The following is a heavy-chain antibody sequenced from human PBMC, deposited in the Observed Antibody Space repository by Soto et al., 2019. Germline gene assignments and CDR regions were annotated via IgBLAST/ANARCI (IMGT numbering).Heavy chain of an antibody. D-gene: IGHD1-20*01. V-gene: IGHV4-39*01. CDR3: TRQPGKYKNGFLYYFDS. J-gene: IGHJ4*02. CDR1: GVSVTTRTYH. CDR2: IYYSGTT. Sequence: QLQLQESGPGLVKPSETLSLTCTVSGVSVTTRTYHWGWVRQPPGKGLEWIGSIYYSGTTSYSPSLMSRVTISMDTSKNQFSLRLTSVTAADTAVYYCTRQPGKYKNGFLYYFDSWGQGTLLTVSS.